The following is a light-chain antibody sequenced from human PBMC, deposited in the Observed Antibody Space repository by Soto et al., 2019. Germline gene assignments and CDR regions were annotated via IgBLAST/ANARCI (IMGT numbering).Light chain of an antibody. CDR1: PSNIGSNT. J-gene: IGLJ2*01. CDR3: AAWDDRLNGVV. Sequence: QPVLTQPPSASGTPGQTVTISCSGSPSNIGSNTVNWYQHLPGTAPKLLIYTNNQRPSGVPDRFSGSKSGTSASLAISGPQSEDEAEYYCAAWDDRLNGVVFGGGTKLTVL. CDR2: TNN. V-gene: IGLV1-44*01.